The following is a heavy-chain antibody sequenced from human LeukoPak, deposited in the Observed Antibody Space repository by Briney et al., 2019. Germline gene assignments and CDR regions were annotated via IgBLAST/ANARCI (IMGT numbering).Heavy chain of an antibody. CDR1: GYSFTSYW. CDR2: IYPGDSDT. D-gene: IGHD3-22*01. CDR3: ARLTYYYDSSGYYYVPQPDDY. Sequence: GASLKISCKGSGYSFTSYWIGWVRQMPGKGLEWMGIIYPGDSDTRYSPSFQGQVTISADKSISTAYLQWSSLKASDTAMYYCARLTYYYDSSGYYYVPQPDDYWGQGTLVTVSS. J-gene: IGHJ4*02. V-gene: IGHV5-51*01.